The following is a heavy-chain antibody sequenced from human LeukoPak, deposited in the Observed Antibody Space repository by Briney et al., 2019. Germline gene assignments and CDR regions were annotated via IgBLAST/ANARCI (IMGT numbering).Heavy chain of an antibody. D-gene: IGHD2-15*01. CDR3: ARDQGYCSGGSCYPGHFDY. V-gene: IGHV3-66*01. J-gene: IGHJ4*02. Sequence: GGSLRLSCAASGFTFSSNYMSWVRQAPGKGLEWASVIYSGGSTYYADSVKGRFTISRDNSKNTLYLQMNSLRAEDTAVYYCARDQGYCSGGSCYPGHFDYWGQGTLVTVSS. CDR1: GFTFSSNY. CDR2: IYSGGST.